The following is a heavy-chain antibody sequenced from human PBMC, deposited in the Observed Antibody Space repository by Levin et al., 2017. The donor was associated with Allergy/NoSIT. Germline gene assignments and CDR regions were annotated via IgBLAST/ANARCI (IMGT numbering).Heavy chain of an antibody. CDR2: IDPSDSYT. CDR1: GYSFTSYW. J-gene: IGHJ5*02. D-gene: IGHD6-13*01. CDR3: ARHPIAAAGTTEPSNWFDP. Sequence: GESLKISCKGSGYSFTSYWISWVRQMPGKGLEWMGRIDPSDSYTNYSPSFQGHVTISADKSISTAYLQWSSLKASDTAMYYCARHPIAAAGTTEPSNWFDPWGQGTLVTVSS. V-gene: IGHV5-10-1*01.